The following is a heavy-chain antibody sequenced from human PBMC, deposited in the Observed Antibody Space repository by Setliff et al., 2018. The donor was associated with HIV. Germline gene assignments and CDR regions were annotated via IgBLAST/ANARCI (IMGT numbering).Heavy chain of an antibody. CDR1: GGSFSGYY. Sequence: SETLSLTCAVYGGSFSGYYWSWIRQAPGKGLEWIGEINHSGRTKYKPSLKSRVTLSVDTSKNQFSLKLTSVTAADTAFYYCARGFSGDYIFTGHMDVWGKGNTVTVSS. D-gene: IGHD3-3*01. J-gene: IGHJ6*03. CDR2: INHSGRT. V-gene: IGHV4-34*01. CDR3: ARGFSGDYIFTGHMDV.